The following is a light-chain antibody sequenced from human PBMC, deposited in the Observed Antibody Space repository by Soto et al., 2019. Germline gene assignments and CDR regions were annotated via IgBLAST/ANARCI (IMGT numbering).Light chain of an antibody. J-gene: IGKJ2*01. V-gene: IGKV2-30*02. CDR2: KVS. CDR3: MQGTHWPPYT. CDR1: QSLVHSDGNTY. Sequence: DVVMTQSPLSLPVTLGQPASISCRSSQSLVHSDGNTYLNWFHQRPGQSPRRLIYKVSNRDSGGPYRFSGSGSDTDFTLKISGVEAEDVGVYYCMQGTHWPPYTFGQGTKLEIK.